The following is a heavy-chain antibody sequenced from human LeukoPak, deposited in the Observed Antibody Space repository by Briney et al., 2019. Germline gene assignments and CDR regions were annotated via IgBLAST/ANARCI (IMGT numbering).Heavy chain of an antibody. Sequence: GGSLRLSCAASGFTFSSYAMYWVRQAPGKGLEWVLGVSDSGDGTHYADSVKGRFTISRDNSKNSLYLQMNSLRVEDTAVYYCARDPYNGAYSEGYYYYFMDVWGKGTTVTVSS. V-gene: IGHV3-23*01. J-gene: IGHJ6*03. D-gene: IGHD1-1*01. CDR2: VSDSGDGT. CDR3: ARDPYNGAYSEGYYYYFMDV. CDR1: GFTFSSYA.